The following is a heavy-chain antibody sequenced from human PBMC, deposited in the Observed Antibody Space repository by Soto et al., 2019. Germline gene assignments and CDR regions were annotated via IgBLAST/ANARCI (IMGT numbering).Heavy chain of an antibody. CDR2: IFYSVST. CDR1: GGSISSSSYY. J-gene: IGHJ4*02. D-gene: IGHD6-19*01. Sequence: LSLTFTFSGGSISSSSYYWGWIRQPPGKGLDWIGTIFYSVSTYXXXSLXXLXXXXXXXSKXXLSXXXIXXXXXXXXLYYCARRYGWLYFDYWGQGSLVTVSS. V-gene: IGHV4-39*01. CDR3: ARRYGWLYFDY.